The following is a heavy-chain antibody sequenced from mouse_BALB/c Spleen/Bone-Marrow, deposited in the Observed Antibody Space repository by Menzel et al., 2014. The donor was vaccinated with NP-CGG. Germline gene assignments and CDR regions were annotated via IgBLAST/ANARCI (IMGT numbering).Heavy chain of an antibody. V-gene: IGHV1-80*01. Sequence: VQLQQSGAELVRPGSSVKISCKASGYPFSSYWMNWVKQRPGQGLEWIGQIYPGDGETNYNGKFKGNATLTADKSSSTAYMQLISLTSEDSAVYFCARKCGDYWGQGTTLTVSS. CDR1: GYPFSSYW. CDR3: ARKCGDY. D-gene: IGHD1-3*01. J-gene: IGHJ2*01. CDR2: IYPGDGET.